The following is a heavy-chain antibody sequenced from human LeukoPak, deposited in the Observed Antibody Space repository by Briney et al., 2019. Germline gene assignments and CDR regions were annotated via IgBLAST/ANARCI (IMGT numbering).Heavy chain of an antibody. D-gene: IGHD2-2*02. Sequence: SETLSLTCTVSGGSISSSSYYWGWIRQPPGRGLEWIGRIYYSGSTYYNPSLKSRVTISVDTSKNQFSLKLSSVTAADTAVYYCATYCSSTSCYTKDNWGQGTLVTVSS. CDR3: ATYCSSTSCYTKDN. V-gene: IGHV4-39*01. CDR2: IYYSGST. J-gene: IGHJ4*02. CDR1: GGSISSSSYY.